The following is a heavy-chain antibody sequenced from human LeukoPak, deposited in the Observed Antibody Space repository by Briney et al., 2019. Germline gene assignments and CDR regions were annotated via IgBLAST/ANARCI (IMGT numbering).Heavy chain of an antibody. CDR2: INHSGST. D-gene: IGHD1-26*01. CDR1: GGSFSDYY. J-gene: IGHJ4*02. Sequence: PSETLSLTCAVYGGSFSDYYWSWIRQPPGKGLEWIGEINHSGSTNYNPSLKSRVTISIDTSRNQFSLELRSVTAADTAVYYCASPGYSGTLSLRYWGQGTLVTVSS. CDR3: ASPGYSGTLSLRY. V-gene: IGHV4-34*01.